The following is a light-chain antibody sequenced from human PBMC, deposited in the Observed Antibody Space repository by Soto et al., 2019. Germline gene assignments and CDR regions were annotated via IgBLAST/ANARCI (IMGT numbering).Light chain of an antibody. CDR2: LNSDGSH. Sequence: QSVLTQSPSASASLGASVKLTCTLSSGHSSYAIACHQQQPEKGPRYLMKLNSDGSHSKGDGIPDRFSGSSSGAERYLTISSLQSEDEADYYCQTWGTGMGVFGGGTKLTVL. V-gene: IGLV4-69*01. J-gene: IGLJ2*01. CDR1: SGHSSYA. CDR3: QTWGTGMGV.